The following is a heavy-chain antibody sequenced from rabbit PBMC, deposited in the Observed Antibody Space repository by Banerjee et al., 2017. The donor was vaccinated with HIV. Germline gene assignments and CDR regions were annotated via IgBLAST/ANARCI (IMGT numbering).Heavy chain of an antibody. CDR2: IDPVFGST. Sequence: QLKESGGGLVQPGGSLKLSCKGSGFDFSGYYMSWVRQAPGKGLEWIGYIDPVFGSTYYASWVNGRFTISSHNAQNTLYLQLNSLTAADTATYFCARDLAGVIGWNFNLWGPGTLVTVS. J-gene: IGHJ4*01. CDR1: GFDFSGYY. D-gene: IGHD4-1*01. V-gene: IGHV1S7*01. CDR3: ARDLAGVIGWNFNL.